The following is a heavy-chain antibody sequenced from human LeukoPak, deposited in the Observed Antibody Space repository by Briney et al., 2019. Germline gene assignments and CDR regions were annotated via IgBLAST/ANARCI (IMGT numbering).Heavy chain of an antibody. CDR1: GFTFSSYA. CDR3: ARDENMITFGGVIAR. D-gene: IGHD3-16*01. Sequence: GGSLRLSCAASGFTFSSYAMSWVRQAPGKGLEWVSAISGSGGSTYYADSVKGRFTISRDNSKNTLYLQMNSLRAEDTAVYYCARDENMITFGGVIARWGQGTLVTVSS. V-gene: IGHV3-23*01. CDR2: ISGSGGST. J-gene: IGHJ5*02.